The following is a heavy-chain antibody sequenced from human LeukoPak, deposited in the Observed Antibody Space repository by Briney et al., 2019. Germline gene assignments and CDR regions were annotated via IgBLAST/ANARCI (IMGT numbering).Heavy chain of an antibody. Sequence: SETLSLTCAVYGGSFSGYYWSWIRQPPGKGLEWIGEINHSGSTNYNPSLKSRVTISVDTSKNQFSLKLSSVTAADTAVYYCARARYSGSYYYYYMDVWGKGTTVTVSS. D-gene: IGHD1-26*01. CDR1: GGSFSGYY. CDR3: ARARYSGSYYYYYMDV. J-gene: IGHJ6*03. V-gene: IGHV4-34*01. CDR2: INHSGST.